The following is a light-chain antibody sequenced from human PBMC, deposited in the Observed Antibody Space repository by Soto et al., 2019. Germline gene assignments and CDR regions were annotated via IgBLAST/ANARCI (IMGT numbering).Light chain of an antibody. V-gene: IGKV3-20*01. CDR1: QTVNSDY. CDR2: ATS. Sequence: EIVLTQSPGALSLSPGETATLSCRASQTVNSDYLAWLQQRPGQAPRLLIFATSRRATDIPDRFSGSGSGTDLTLAISSLEPEDFAVYYCRQLGYSPRTFGKGTKV. CDR3: RQLGYSPRT. J-gene: IGKJ1*01.